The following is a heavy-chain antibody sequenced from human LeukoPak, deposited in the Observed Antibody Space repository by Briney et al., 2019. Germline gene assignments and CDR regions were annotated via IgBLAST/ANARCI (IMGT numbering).Heavy chain of an antibody. Sequence: GGSLRLSCAASGFTFDDYGMNWVRQAPGKGLEWVSGITWSGGSTGYTDSVKGRFTISRDNAKNTLYLQMNSLRAEDTAVYYCARARGSGPGAYFDYWGQGTLVTVSS. J-gene: IGHJ4*02. CDR1: GFTFDDYG. V-gene: IGHV3-20*04. CDR2: ITWSGGST. D-gene: IGHD6-19*01. CDR3: ARARGSGPGAYFDY.